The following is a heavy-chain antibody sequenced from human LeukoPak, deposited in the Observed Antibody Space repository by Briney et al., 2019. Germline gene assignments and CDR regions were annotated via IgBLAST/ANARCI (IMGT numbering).Heavy chain of an antibody. J-gene: IGHJ4*02. CDR2: MNPNSGNT. CDR1: GYTFTSYD. Sequence: ASVKVSCKASGYTFTSYDINWVRQATGQGLEWMGWMNPNSGNTGYAQKFQGRVTITRNTSISTAYMELSSLRSEDTAVYYCARDLAGYCSSTSCPDFDYWGQGTLVTVSS. CDR3: ARDLAGYCSSTSCPDFDY. D-gene: IGHD2-2*01. V-gene: IGHV1-8*03.